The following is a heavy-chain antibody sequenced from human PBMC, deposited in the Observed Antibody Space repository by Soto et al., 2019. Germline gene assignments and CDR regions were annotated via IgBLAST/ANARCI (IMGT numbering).Heavy chain of an antibody. D-gene: IGHD6-13*01. V-gene: IGHV3-30*18. Sequence: QVYLVESGGGVVQPGRSLRLSCAASGFTFSTYGMHWVRQAPGKGLEWVALILDDGSNKYYADSVKGRFTISRDNSKKTLYLQMNSLGADDTAMYYCAKDRSAAGRGGTDYWGQGTLVTVSS. CDR3: AKDRSAAGRGGTDY. CDR2: ILDDGSNK. CDR1: GFTFSTYG. J-gene: IGHJ4*02.